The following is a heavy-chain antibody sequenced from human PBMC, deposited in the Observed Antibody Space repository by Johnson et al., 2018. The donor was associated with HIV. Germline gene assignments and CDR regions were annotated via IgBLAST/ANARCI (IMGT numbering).Heavy chain of an antibody. J-gene: IGHJ3*02. D-gene: IGHD7-27*01. CDR2: IKSKTDGGTT. CDR3: TTDPWGSDAFDI. V-gene: IGHV3-15*01. Sequence: MQLVESGGGLVQPGGSLRLSCAVSGFTFSSYWMNWVRQAPGKGLEWVGRIKSKTDGGTTDYAAPVKGRFTISRDDSKNTLYLQMNSLKTEDTAVYYCTTDPWGSDAFDIWGQGTMVTVSS. CDR1: GFTFSSYW.